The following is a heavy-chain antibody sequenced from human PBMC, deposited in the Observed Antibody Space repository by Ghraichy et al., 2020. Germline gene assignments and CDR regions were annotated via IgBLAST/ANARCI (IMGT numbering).Heavy chain of an antibody. J-gene: IGHJ6*02. Sequence: GGSLRLSCAASGFTFSSYSMNWVRQAPGKGLEWVSYISSSSSTIYYADSVKGRFTISRDNAKNSLYLQMNSLRDEDTAVYYCAREIIGYDFWSGPGYYYYGMDVWGQGTTVTVSS. D-gene: IGHD3-3*01. CDR2: ISSSSSTI. CDR3: AREIIGYDFWSGPGYYYYGMDV. V-gene: IGHV3-48*02. CDR1: GFTFSSYS.